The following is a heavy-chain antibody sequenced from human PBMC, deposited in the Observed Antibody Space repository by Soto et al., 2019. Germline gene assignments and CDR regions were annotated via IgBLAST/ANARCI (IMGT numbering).Heavy chain of an antibody. J-gene: IGHJ4*02. Sequence: GGSLRLSCAASGFIFSTYGMSWVRQAPGKGLEWVSSITSAGSTYYADSVKGRFTLSRDNSKNTMFLQMNSLRAEDTAMYYCATMNGYFEYWGQGTPVTVSS. CDR3: ATMNGYFEY. CDR1: GFIFSTYG. V-gene: IGHV3-23*01. D-gene: IGHD3-22*01. CDR2: ITSAGST.